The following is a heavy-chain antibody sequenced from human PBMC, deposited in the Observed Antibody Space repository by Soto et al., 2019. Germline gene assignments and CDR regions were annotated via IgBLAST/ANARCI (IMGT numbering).Heavy chain of an antibody. Sequence: GGSLRLSCTASGFTFGDYAMSWFRQAPGKGLEWVGFIRSKAYGGTTEYAASVKGRFTISRDDSKSIAYLQMNSLKTEDTAVYYCTRVEYYYDSSGYSYYFDYWGQGTLVTVSS. J-gene: IGHJ4*02. V-gene: IGHV3-49*03. CDR2: IRSKAYGGTT. CDR1: GFTFGDYA. D-gene: IGHD3-22*01. CDR3: TRVEYYYDSSGYSYYFDY.